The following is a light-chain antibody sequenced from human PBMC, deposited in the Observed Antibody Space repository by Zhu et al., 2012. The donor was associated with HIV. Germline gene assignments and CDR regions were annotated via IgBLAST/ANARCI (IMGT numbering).Light chain of an antibody. V-gene: IGKV3-11*01. J-gene: IGKJ4*01. CDR3: QQRRNWPLT. Sequence: IVLTQSPATLSLSPGERATLSCRASQSVSSFLAWYQQKPGRAPRLLIYDASKRARGIPARFSGSGSGTDFTLTITNLEPEDFALYYCQQRRNWPLTFGGGTKVEIK. CDR1: QSVSSF. CDR2: DAS.